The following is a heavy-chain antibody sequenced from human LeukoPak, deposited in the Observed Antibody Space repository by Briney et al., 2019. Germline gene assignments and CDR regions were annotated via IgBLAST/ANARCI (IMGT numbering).Heavy chain of an antibody. Sequence: GGSLRLSCAASGFTFSSYSMNWVRQAPGKGLEWVSSISSSSSYIYYADSVKGRFTISSDNAKNSLYLQMNSLRAEDTAVYYCASGTSYGLVTYYFDYWGQGTLVTVSS. CDR3: ASGTSYGLVTYYFDY. CDR2: ISSSSSYI. V-gene: IGHV3-21*01. CDR1: GFTFSSYS. D-gene: IGHD5-18*01. J-gene: IGHJ4*02.